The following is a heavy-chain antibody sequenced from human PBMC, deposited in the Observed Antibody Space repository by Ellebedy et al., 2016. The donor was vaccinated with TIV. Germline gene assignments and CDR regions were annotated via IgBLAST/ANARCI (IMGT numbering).Heavy chain of an antibody. J-gene: IGHJ6*03. V-gene: IGHV3-15*07. Sequence: GESLKISXSASDFIFGDFSMNWVRQAPGKGLEWVGRIKSYADGGTTDYAAPVNGRFTMSRDDSEQKLYLQMSSLKTEDTAVYYCATGHSYGRYYMNIWGKGTTVTVSS. D-gene: IGHD5-18*01. CDR3: ATGHSYGRYYMNI. CDR2: IKSYADGGTT. CDR1: DFIFGDFS.